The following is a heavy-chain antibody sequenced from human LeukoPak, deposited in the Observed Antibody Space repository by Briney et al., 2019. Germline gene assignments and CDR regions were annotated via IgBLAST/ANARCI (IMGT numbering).Heavy chain of an antibody. V-gene: IGHV3-30*09. Sequence: PGGSLRLSCAASGFTFSSYAMYWVRQAPGKGLEWVAFIHFDGSEIYYADSVKGRFAISRDNSKNTLYLQMNSLTSGDTAVYHCARDKIVGATHFDYWGQGTLVTVSS. CDR2: IHFDGSEI. D-gene: IGHD1-26*01. CDR1: GFTFSSYA. J-gene: IGHJ4*02. CDR3: ARDKIVGATHFDY.